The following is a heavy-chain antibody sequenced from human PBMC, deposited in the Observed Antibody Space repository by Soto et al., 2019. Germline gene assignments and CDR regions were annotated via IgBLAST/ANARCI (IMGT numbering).Heavy chain of an antibody. V-gene: IGHV3-30*18. CDR3: EKGGRKWLVTSDFNC. D-gene: IGHD6-19*01. Sequence: VQLVESGGGVVQPGRSLRLSCAASGFTFSDYAMHWVRQAPGKGLEWVAVVSHDGRNTHYADSVKGRFTISRDSSKNTVSRKTSRLRAGDTAVDYCEKGGRKWLVTSDFNCWGHGALVTVSS. J-gene: IGHJ4*01. CDR2: VSHDGRNT. CDR1: GFTFSDYA.